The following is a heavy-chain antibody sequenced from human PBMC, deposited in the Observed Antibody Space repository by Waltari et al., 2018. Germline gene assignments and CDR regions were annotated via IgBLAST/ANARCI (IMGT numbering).Heavy chain of an antibody. J-gene: IGHJ5*02. V-gene: IGHV4-39*01. Sequence: QLQLQESGPGLVKPSETLSLTCTVSGVSINTSDYYWGWVRQPPGKGLEWIGFFYYRAKTSYNPSLRRRLTMSVDTSKNQFSLKLTSVTAADTAVYYCARHGYDFWTAPPGDPWGQGTLVTVSS. CDR1: GVSINTSDYY. D-gene: IGHD3-3*01. CDR3: ARHGYDFWTAPPGDP. CDR2: FYYRAKT.